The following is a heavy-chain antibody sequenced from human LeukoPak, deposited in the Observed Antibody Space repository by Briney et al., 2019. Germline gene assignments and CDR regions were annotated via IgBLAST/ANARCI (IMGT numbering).Heavy chain of an antibody. J-gene: IGHJ4*02. Sequence: GRSLRLSCAASGFTFNSYGMHWVRQAPGKGLEWVAVLSYDGSDRYYADSVKGRCTISRDNSKNTLYLQMNSLRAEDTAVYYCAKAGTYYYDSSGYPYYFDYWGQGTLVTVSS. CDR1: GFTFNSYG. D-gene: IGHD3-22*01. CDR3: AKAGTYYYDSSGYPYYFDY. V-gene: IGHV3-30*18. CDR2: LSYDGSDR.